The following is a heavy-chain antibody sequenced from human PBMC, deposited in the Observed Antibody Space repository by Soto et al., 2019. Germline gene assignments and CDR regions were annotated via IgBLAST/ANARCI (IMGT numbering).Heavy chain of an antibody. CDR3: AMLGGWSGGSSDMDV. D-gene: IGHD6-19*01. CDR1: GLIFSDYH. V-gene: IGHV3-72*01. CDR2: IRRKANCYTT. Sequence: EVQLVESGGGLVQPGGSLRLSCEASGLIFSDYHMDWVRQAPGKGLEWVGRIRRKANCYTTEYAASAKGRFTISRDDSTNSLYLQMNRLKTEDTAVYYCAMLGGWSGGSSDMDVWGQGTTVTVSS. J-gene: IGHJ6*02.